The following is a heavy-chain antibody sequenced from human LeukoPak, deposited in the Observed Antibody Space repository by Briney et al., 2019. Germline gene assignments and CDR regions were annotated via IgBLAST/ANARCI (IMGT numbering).Heavy chain of an antibody. CDR3: ARGYSGYDSTYTGGRHANWFDP. J-gene: IGHJ5*02. Sequence: SEALSLTCTVSGGSISSSSYYWGWIRQPPGKGLEWIGSIYYSGGTYYNPSLKSRVTMSVDTSKNQFSLKLSSVTAADTAVYYCARGYSGYDSTYTGGRHANWFDPWGQGTLVTVSS. CDR2: IYYSGGT. V-gene: IGHV4-39*07. D-gene: IGHD5-12*01. CDR1: GGSISSSSYY.